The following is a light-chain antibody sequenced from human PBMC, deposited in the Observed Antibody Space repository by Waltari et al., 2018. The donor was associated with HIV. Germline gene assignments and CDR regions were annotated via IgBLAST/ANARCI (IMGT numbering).Light chain of an antibody. CDR2: SAS. V-gene: IGKV1-39*01. CDR1: QSISSY. Sequence: DIQMTQSPSSLSASVGDRGTITCRASQSISSYLNWYQQKPGKAPKLLLYSASRLQSGVLSRLSGSGSETDCTLTISRLQHEDFATYYCQQRYRTPRTFGQGTKVEIK. CDR3: QQRYRTPRT. J-gene: IGKJ1*01.